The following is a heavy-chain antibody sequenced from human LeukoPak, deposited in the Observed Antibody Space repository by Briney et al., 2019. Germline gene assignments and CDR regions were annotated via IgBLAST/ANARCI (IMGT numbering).Heavy chain of an antibody. V-gene: IGHV3-66*01. J-gene: IGHJ4*02. Sequence: PGGSLRLSCAASGFTVSRNYMTWVRQAPGKGLEWVSVTYSDASTNYVDSVKGRFTVSRDNAENSLYLQMNSLRAEDTAVYYCARVGLWHYPVDSWGQGTLVTVSS. CDR1: GFTVSRNY. CDR2: TYSDAST. D-gene: IGHD1-7*01. CDR3: ARVGLWHYPVDS.